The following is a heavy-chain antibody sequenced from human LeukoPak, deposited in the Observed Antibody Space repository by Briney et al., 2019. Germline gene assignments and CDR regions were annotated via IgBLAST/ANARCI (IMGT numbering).Heavy chain of an antibody. CDR1: GFTFSSYW. Sequence: GGSLRLSCAASGFTFSSYWMSWVRQAPGKGLEWVANIKQDGSEKYYVDSVKGRFTISRDNAKNSLYLQMNSLRAEDTAVYYCARLRYDDFWSGSWRYYYSMDVWGKGTTVTVSS. CDR2: IKQDGSEK. D-gene: IGHD3-3*01. V-gene: IGHV3-7*01. CDR3: ARLRYDDFWSGSWRYYYSMDV. J-gene: IGHJ6*03.